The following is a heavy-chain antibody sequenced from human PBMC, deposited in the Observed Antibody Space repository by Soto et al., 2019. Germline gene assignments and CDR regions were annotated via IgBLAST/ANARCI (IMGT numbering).Heavy chain of an antibody. Sequence: SETLSLTCTVSGGSISSYYWSWIRQPPGKGLEWIGYIYYSGSTNYNPSLKSRVTISVDTSKNQFSLKLSSVTAADTAVYYCARLGAETVRYYYYYMDVWGKGTTVTVSS. V-gene: IGHV4-59*08. CDR3: ARLGAETVRYYYYYMDV. D-gene: IGHD4-4*01. CDR2: IYYSGST. J-gene: IGHJ6*03. CDR1: GGSISSYY.